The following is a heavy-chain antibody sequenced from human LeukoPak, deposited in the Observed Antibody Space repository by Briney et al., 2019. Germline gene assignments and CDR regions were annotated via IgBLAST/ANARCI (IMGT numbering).Heavy chain of an antibody. CDR3: ARAGTYYYDSSGYYSSDWFDP. V-gene: IGHV1-69*05. J-gene: IGHJ5*02. CDR2: IIPIFGTA. D-gene: IGHD3-22*01. CDR1: GGTFSSYA. Sequence: GASVKVSCKASGGTFSSYAISWVRQAPGQGLEWMGRIIPIFGTANYAQKFQGRVPITTDESTSTAYMELSSLRSEDTAVYYCARAGTYYYDSSGYYSSDWFDPWGQGTLVTVSS.